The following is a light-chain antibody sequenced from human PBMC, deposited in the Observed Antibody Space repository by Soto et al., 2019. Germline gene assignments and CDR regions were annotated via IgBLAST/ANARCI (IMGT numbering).Light chain of an antibody. V-gene: IGKV3-15*01. J-gene: IGKJ1*01. CDR3: QQYNNWTRT. Sequence: ENVFNQPPGTLSLSPGARATLSCRASQSVSSNLAWYQQKPGQAPRLLIYGASTRATGIPARFSGSQYGTEVNLNISSLKPEDFTVDEGQQYNNWTRTFCQGTKVDIK. CDR1: QSVSSN. CDR2: GAS.